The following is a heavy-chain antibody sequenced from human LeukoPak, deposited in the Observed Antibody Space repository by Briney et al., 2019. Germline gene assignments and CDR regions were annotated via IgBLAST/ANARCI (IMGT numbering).Heavy chain of an antibody. Sequence: GGSLRLSCAASGFTFSSCAMTWVRQAPGKGLEWVSAISGSGGSTYYADSVKGRFTISRDNSKNTLYLQMNSLRAEDTAVYYCVRDRYDILTGYNDAFDIWGQGTMVTVSS. V-gene: IGHV3-23*01. D-gene: IGHD3-9*01. CDR3: VRDRYDILTGYNDAFDI. CDR2: ISGSGGST. J-gene: IGHJ3*02. CDR1: GFTFSSCA.